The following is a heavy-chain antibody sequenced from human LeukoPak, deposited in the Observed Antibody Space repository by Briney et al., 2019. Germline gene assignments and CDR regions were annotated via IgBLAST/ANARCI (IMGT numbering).Heavy chain of an antibody. J-gene: IGHJ6*03. CDR1: GGSISSYY. CDR3: ARDKGSCSSTSCSPNYYMDV. Sequence: SETLSLTCTVSGGSISSYYWSWIRQPAGKGLEWIGRIYASGSTNYNPSLKSRVAMSVDTSKNQFSLKLSSVTAADTAVYYCARDKGSCSSTSCSPNYYMDVWGKGTTLTVSS. V-gene: IGHV4-4*07. CDR2: IYASGST. D-gene: IGHD2-2*01.